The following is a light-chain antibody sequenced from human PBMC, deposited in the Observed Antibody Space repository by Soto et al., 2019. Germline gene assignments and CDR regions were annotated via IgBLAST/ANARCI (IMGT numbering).Light chain of an antibody. Sequence: ETVLTQSPCTLSLSPGERATLSCRASQSISSSYLAWYQQKPGQAPRLLIYGTSNRATGIPDRFSGSGSGTDFTLTISRLEPEDFAVYYCQQYGSSPWTFGQGTKVDTK. J-gene: IGKJ1*01. V-gene: IGKV3-20*01. CDR1: QSISSSY. CDR2: GTS. CDR3: QQYGSSPWT.